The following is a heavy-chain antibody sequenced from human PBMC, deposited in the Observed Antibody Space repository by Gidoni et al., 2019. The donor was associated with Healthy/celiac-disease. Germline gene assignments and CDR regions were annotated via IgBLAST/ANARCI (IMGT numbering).Heavy chain of an antibody. CDR3: ARDLKYYYDSSGAAFFYYGMDV. Sequence: QVQLVQSGAEVKKPGASVKVSCKASGYTFTSSYMHWVRQAPGQGLEWMGIINPSGGSTSYAQKFQGRVTMTRDTSTSTVYMELSSLRSEDTAVYYCARDLKYYYDSSGAAFFYYGMDVWGQGTTVTVSS. D-gene: IGHD3-22*01. J-gene: IGHJ6*02. V-gene: IGHV1-46*01. CDR2: INPSGGST. CDR1: GYTFTSSY.